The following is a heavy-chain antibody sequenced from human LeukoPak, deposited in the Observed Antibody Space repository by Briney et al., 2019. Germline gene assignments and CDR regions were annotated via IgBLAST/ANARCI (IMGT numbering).Heavy chain of an antibody. Sequence: RTSETLSLTWIVSGGSISNYYWSWIRQPAGNGLEWVGYIYYTGNTNNNPSLKSCVTISVDASKNQFSLRLSSVTAADTAVYYCARHGGGNSVSYLDYWGQGTLVTVSS. D-gene: IGHD4-23*01. V-gene: IGHV4-59*08. CDR1: GGSISNYY. CDR2: IYYTGNT. CDR3: ARHGGGNSVSYLDY. J-gene: IGHJ4*02.